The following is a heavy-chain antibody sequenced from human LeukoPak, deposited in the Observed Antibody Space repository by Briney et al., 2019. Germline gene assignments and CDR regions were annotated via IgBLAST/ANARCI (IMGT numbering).Heavy chain of an antibody. CDR3: ARATWLPVGLYYYDSSGYYYYFDS. Sequence: PSETLSLTCTVSGGSISSYYWSWIRQPPGKGLEWIGYIYYSGSTNYNPSLKSRVTISVDTSKNQFSLKLSSVTAADTAVYYCARATWLPVGLYYYDSSGYYYYFDSWGQGTLVTVPS. CDR2: IYYSGST. CDR1: GGSISSYY. V-gene: IGHV4-59*01. J-gene: IGHJ4*02. D-gene: IGHD3-22*01.